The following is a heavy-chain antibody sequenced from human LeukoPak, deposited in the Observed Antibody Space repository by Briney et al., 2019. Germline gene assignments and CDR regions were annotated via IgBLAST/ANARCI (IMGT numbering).Heavy chain of an antibody. CDR1: GGSFSGHY. Sequence: SETLSLTCAVYGGSFSGHYWHWFRQPPGKGLEWIGAIHSNVGTDYNPSFKSRVAMSGDTSKNQFSLKLSPVTAADTAVYYCARHLKIVVVPAAIQHWGQGTLVTVSS. CDR3: ARHLKIVVVPAAIQH. D-gene: IGHD2-2*01. J-gene: IGHJ1*01. V-gene: IGHV4-34*01. CDR2: IHSNVGT.